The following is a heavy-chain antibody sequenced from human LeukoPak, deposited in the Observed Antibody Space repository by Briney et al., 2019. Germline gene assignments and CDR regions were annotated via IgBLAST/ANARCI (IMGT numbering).Heavy chain of an antibody. CDR1: GFAFSAYA. Sequence: GGSLRLSCAASGFAFSAYAMHWVRQAPGKGLEYVSAISSNEGSTYYADSVKGRFTISRDNSKNTLYLQMGSLRAEDMAVYYCAKVTLWGQGTLVTVSS. J-gene: IGHJ4*02. CDR2: ISSNEGST. CDR3: AKVTL. V-gene: IGHV3-64*02.